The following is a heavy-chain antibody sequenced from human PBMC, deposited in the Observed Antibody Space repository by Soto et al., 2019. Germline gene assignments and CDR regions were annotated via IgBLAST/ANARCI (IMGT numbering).Heavy chain of an antibody. J-gene: IGHJ3*02. CDR1: GFTFSSYA. CDR2: ISGSGGST. CDR3: AKHREGWFGEFQHAFDI. Sequence: GGSLRLSCAASGFTFSSYAMSWVRQAPGKGLEWVSAISGSGGSTYYADSVKGRFTISRDNSKNTLYLQMNSLRAEDTAVYYCAKHREGWFGEFQHAFDIWGQGTMVTVSS. V-gene: IGHV3-23*01. D-gene: IGHD3-10*01.